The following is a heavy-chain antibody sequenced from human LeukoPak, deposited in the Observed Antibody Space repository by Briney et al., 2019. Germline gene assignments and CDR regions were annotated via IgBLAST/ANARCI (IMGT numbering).Heavy chain of an antibody. V-gene: IGHV3-33*01. CDR3: ARGGYCSSTSCQGYYYYYGMDV. CDR2: IWYDGSNK. J-gene: IGHJ6*02. Sequence: GGSLRLSCAASGFTFSSYGMHWVRQAPGKGLEWVAVIWYDGSNKYYADSVKGRFTISRDNSKNSLYLQMNSLRAEDTAVYYCARGGYCSSTSCQGYYYYYGMDVWGQGTTVTVSS. D-gene: IGHD2-2*01. CDR1: GFTFSSYG.